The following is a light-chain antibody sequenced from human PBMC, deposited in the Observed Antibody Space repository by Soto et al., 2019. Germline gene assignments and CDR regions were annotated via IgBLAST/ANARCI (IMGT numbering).Light chain of an antibody. V-gene: IGKV3-15*01. CDR3: QEYDNWPLWT. CDR1: QSVSTN. CDR2: GAS. J-gene: IGKJ1*01. Sequence: EIVMTQSPATLSVSPGERATLTSRASQSVSTNLAWYQQKPGQAPRLLIYGASTRATGVPARFSGSGSGTEFTLTINSLQSEDFALYYCQEYDNWPLWTFGQGTKVDIK.